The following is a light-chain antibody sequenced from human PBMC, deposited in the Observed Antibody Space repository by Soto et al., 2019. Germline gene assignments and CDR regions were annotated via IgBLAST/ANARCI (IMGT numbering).Light chain of an antibody. Sequence: QSVLTQPPSASGTPGQRVTISCSGSTSNIGRNTVSWYQQLPGTAPKLLIHSNNQRPSGVPDRFTGSKSGTSASLAISGLQSEDEADYYCAAWDDSLTGFEVFGGGTKLTVL. J-gene: IGLJ2*01. CDR1: TSNIGRNT. CDR3: AAWDDSLTGFEV. CDR2: SNN. V-gene: IGLV1-44*01.